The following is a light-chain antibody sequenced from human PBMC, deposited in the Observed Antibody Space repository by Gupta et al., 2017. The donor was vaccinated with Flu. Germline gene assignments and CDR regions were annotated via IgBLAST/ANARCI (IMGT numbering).Light chain of an antibody. Sequence: QSAPTQPRSVAWSPGQSFTLSCTGSSSDFSAYERVSWYQQRPGKAHSLVLYDVPRWPSGVPDRFSASKSGNTASLTISGLKVEDEADYDCCSYAGRDTWVFGGGTKVTVL. J-gene: IGLJ3*02. CDR2: DVP. CDR1: SSDFSAYER. CDR3: CSYAGRDTWV. V-gene: IGLV2-11*01.